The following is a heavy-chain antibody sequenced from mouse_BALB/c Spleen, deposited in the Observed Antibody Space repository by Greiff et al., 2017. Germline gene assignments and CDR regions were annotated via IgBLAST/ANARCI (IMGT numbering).Heavy chain of an antibody. V-gene: IGHV1-87*01. CDR1: GYTFTSYW. Sequence: VQLQQSGAELARPGASVKLSCKASGYTFTSYWMQWVTLRPGQGLEWIGAIYPGDGGTRYNQKFKDKATLTADTSSSTTYMQLRSLTSEDSAVDYYSSARLRLRAMDYWGQGTSVTVSS. D-gene: IGHD1-2*01. J-gene: IGHJ4*01. CDR2: IYPGDGGT. CDR3: SSARLRLRAMDY.